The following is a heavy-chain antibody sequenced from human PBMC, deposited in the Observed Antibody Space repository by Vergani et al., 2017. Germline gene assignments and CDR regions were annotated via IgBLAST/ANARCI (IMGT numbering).Heavy chain of an antibody. CDR3: ARARMATDNXFDP. Sequence: EVQLVESGGGLVKPGGSLRLSCAASGFTFSSYSMNWVRQAPGKGLEWVSSISSSSSYIYYADSVKGRFTISRDNAKNSLYLQMNSLRAEDTAVYYCARARMATDNXFDPWGQGTLVTVSS. CDR1: GFTFSSYS. V-gene: IGHV3-21*01. D-gene: IGHD5-24*01. J-gene: IGHJ5*02. CDR2: ISSSSSYI.